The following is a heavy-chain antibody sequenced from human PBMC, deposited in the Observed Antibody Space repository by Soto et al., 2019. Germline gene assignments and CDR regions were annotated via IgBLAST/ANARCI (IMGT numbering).Heavy chain of an antibody. D-gene: IGHD3-3*01. Sequence: GGSLRLSCAASGFTFSSYGMHWVRQAPGKGLEWVAVISYDGSNKYYADSVKGRFTISRDNSKNTLYLQMNSLRAEDTAVYYCAKDHGFLEWLLYKVPGFYFDYWGQGTLVTVSS. CDR2: ISYDGSNK. V-gene: IGHV3-30*18. CDR3: AKDHGFLEWLLYKVPGFYFDY. CDR1: GFTFSSYG. J-gene: IGHJ4*02.